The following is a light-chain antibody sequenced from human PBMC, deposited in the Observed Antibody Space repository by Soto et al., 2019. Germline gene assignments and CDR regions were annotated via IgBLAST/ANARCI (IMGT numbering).Light chain of an antibody. CDR2: TND. V-gene: IGLV1-44*01. Sequence: QSVLTQPPSASGTPGQRVTISCSGGRSNIGSYNVHWYQQLPGTTPKLLIHTNDQRPSGVPDRFSGSKSGTSASLAISGLQSEDEAVYYCAAWDDSLSGFVVFGGGTQLTVL. CDR3: AAWDDSLSGFVV. J-gene: IGLJ2*01. CDR1: RSNIGSYN.